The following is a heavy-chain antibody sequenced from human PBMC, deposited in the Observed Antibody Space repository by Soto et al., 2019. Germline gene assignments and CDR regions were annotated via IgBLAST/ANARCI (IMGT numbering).Heavy chain of an antibody. J-gene: IGHJ6*02. CDR2: IYYSGST. CDR3: ARDLTEMHRGGPGLLDYGMDV. Sequence: SETLSLTCTVSGGSISSYYWSWIRQPPGKGLEWIGYIYYSGSTNYNPSLKSRVTISVDTSKNQFSLKLSSVTAADTAVYYCARDLTEMHRGGPGLLDYGMDVWGQGTTVTVSS. CDR1: GGSISSYY. D-gene: IGHD1-26*01. V-gene: IGHV4-59*01.